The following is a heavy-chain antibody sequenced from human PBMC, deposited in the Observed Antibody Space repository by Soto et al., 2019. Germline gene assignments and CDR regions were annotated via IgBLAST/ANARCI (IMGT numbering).Heavy chain of an antibody. CDR3: ARVIAAMVYFDY. J-gene: IGHJ4*02. Sequence: SETLSLTCDVSGDTISTGGYTWAWIRQPPGKALEWIGHTYHSGNPYYNPSLKSRVTISVDTSKNQFSLKLSSVTAADTAVYYCARVIAAMVYFDYWGQGTLVTVSS. D-gene: IGHD6-13*01. CDR2: TYHSGNP. V-gene: IGHV4-30-2*05. CDR1: GDTISTGGYT.